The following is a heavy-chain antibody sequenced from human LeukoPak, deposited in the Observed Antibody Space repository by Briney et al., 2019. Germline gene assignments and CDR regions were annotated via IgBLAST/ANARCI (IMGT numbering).Heavy chain of an antibody. CDR2: IRFDGSNK. D-gene: IGHD3-10*01. V-gene: IGHV3-30*02. CDR3: ASMIRGVNPFDY. CDR1: GFTFSNYG. J-gene: IGHJ4*02. Sequence: GGSLRLSCAASGFTFSNYGVHWVRQAPGKGLEWVSFIRFDGSNKYYADSVKGRFTISRDNSKNTLYLQMNSLRAEDTAVYYCASMIRGVNPFDYWGQGTLVTVSS.